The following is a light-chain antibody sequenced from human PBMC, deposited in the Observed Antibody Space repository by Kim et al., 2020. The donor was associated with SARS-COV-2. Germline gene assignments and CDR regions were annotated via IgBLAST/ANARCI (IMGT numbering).Light chain of an antibody. Sequence: GKTVTSSCTRTSGNIDRNYVQWYQQRPGSAPTTVIYEDDRRPSGVPDRFSGSIDRSSNSASLTISGLKTDDEADYYCQSYGARTQVFGGGTQLIVL. CDR2: EDD. CDR1: SGNIDRNY. V-gene: IGLV6-57*03. CDR3: QSYGARTQV. J-gene: IGLJ3*02.